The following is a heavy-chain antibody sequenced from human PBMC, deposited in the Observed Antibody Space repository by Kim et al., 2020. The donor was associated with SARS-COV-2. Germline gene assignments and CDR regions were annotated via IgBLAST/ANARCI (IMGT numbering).Heavy chain of an antibody. J-gene: IGHJ2*01. CDR2: YSGGP. Sequence: YSGGPTYNPSRKNRVTSTIDTSKNQFSLRLNSVSAADTAVYYCARDYFFELWGRGTLVTVSS. D-gene: IGHD3-10*01. V-gene: IGHV4-59*01. CDR3: ARDYFFEL.